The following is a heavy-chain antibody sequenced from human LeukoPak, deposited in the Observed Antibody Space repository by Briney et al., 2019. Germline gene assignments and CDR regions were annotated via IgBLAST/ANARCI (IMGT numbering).Heavy chain of an antibody. J-gene: IGHJ4*02. CDR3: ARGLWTGIPDY. Sequence: ASVKVSCKASGYTFTDYGVSWMRQAPGHGLEWMGWISAYSGNTNFAQKFQDRVTMTRDTSTRTAYMELRSLRSDDTAVYYCARGLWTGIPDYWGQGTLVTVSS. V-gene: IGHV1-18*01. CDR2: ISAYSGNT. CDR1: GYTFTDYG. D-gene: IGHD3/OR15-3a*01.